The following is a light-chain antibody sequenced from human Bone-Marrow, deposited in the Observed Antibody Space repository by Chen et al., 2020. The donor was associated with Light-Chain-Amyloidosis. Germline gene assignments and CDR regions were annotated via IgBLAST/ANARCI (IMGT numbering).Light chain of an antibody. CDR1: DLPTKY. CDR3: QSADSSGTYEVT. J-gene: IGLJ2*01. CDR2: RDN. V-gene: IGLV3-25*03. Sequence: SYELTQPPSVSVSPGQTARITCSGDDLPTKYAYWYQQKPGQAPVLVIHRDNERPSGISERFSGSSSGTTATLTISGVQAEDEADYHCQSADSSGTYEVTFGGGTKLTVL.